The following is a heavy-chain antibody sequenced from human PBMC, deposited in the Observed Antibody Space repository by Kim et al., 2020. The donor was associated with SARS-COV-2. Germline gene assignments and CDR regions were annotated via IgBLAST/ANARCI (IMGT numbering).Heavy chain of an antibody. J-gene: IGHJ4*02. CDR3: ASTYYYGSGI. CDR2: ST. Sequence: STYYNPSIKSRVTISVDTSKNQFSLKLSSVTAADTAVYYCASTYYYGSGIWGQGTLVTVSS. D-gene: IGHD3-10*01. V-gene: IGHV4-31*02.